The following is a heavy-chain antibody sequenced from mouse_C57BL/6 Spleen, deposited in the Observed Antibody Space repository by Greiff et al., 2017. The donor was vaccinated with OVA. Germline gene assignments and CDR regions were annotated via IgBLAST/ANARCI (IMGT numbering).Heavy chain of an antibody. CDR3: ARGGIYYGNYGDYFDY. Sequence: VQLQQSGAELVRPGASVKLSCKASGYTFTDYYINWVKQRPGQGLEWIARIYPGSGNTYYNEKFKGKATLTAEKSSSTAYMQLSSLTSEDSAVYFCARGGIYYGNYGDYFDYWGQGTTLTVSS. CDR2: IYPGSGNT. J-gene: IGHJ2*01. CDR1: GYTFTDYY. D-gene: IGHD2-1*01. V-gene: IGHV1-76*01.